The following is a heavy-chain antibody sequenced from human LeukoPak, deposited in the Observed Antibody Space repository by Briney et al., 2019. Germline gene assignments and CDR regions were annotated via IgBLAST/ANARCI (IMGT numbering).Heavy chain of an antibody. D-gene: IGHD6-13*01. Sequence: KASETLSLTCTVTGGSISNYYWSWLRQPPGEGRGWVGYIYYSGTTNYNPSLKSRVSISVDTSKTQFSLKLSSVTAADTAVYYCARRIAAADAFDIWGQGTMVTVSS. J-gene: IGHJ3*02. V-gene: IGHV4-59*08. CDR2: IYYSGTT. CDR3: ARRIAAADAFDI. CDR1: GGSISNYY.